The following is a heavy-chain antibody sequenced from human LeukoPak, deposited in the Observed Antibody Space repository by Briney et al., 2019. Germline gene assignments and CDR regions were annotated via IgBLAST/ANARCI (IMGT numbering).Heavy chain of an antibody. V-gene: IGHV4-30-2*01. D-gene: IGHD3-22*01. CDR3: ARGRPRKYYYDSSGYRRYYYYGMDV. CDR1: GDSISSGGSS. J-gene: IGHJ6*02. Sequence: SETLSLTCAVSGDSISSGGSSWSWIRQPPGKGLEWIGYIYHSGSTYYNPSLKSRVTISLDRSKKHFSLKLSSVTAADTAVYYCARGRPRKYYYDSSGYRRYYYYGMDVWGQGTTVTVSS. CDR2: IYHSGST.